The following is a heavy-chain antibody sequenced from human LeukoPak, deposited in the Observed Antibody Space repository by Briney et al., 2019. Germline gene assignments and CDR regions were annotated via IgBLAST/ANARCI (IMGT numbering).Heavy chain of an antibody. CDR1: GGSISSYY. V-gene: IGHV4-59*01. CDR3: ARYCGGDCYTFDY. J-gene: IGHJ4*02. D-gene: IGHD2-21*02. Sequence: SETLSLTCTVSGGSISSYYWSWIRQPPGKGLEWIGHIYYSGSTNYNPSLKSRVTISVDTSKNQFSLKLSSVTAADTAVYYCARYCGGDCYTFDYWGQGTLVTVSS. CDR2: IYYSGST.